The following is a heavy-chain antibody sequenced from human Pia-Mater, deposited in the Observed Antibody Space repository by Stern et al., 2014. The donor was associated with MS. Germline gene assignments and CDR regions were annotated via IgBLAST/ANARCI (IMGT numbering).Heavy chain of an antibody. CDR3: ARDPLAGTGAYFDY. J-gene: IGHJ4*02. D-gene: IGHD6-19*01. CDR1: GFTFSTYA. V-gene: IGHV3-30-3*01. CDR2: ISYDGNNQ. Sequence: VQLVESGGGVVQPGRSLGLSCATSGFTFSTYAIHWVRQAPGKGLEWVAVISYDGNNQYYADSVKGRFTISRDNSKNTLYLQMNSLTDEDTAVYYCARDPLAGTGAYFDYWGQGALVTVSS.